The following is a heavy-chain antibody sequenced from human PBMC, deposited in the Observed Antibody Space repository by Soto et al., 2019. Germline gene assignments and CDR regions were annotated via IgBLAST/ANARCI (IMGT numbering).Heavy chain of an antibody. V-gene: IGHV1-69*06. Sequence: QVQLEQSGAEVRKPGSSVKVSCKASGGTFSSSAINWLRQAPGQGPEWMGGIIPTFGTSNYIPKLRGRVTITADTSTTTAYMEVSSLASEDTAMYCCARSDSAGHNGFDIWGQRTMVTVSA. J-gene: IGHJ3*02. CDR3: ARSDSAGHNGFDI. D-gene: IGHD6-19*01. CDR2: IIPTFGTS. CDR1: GGTFSSSA.